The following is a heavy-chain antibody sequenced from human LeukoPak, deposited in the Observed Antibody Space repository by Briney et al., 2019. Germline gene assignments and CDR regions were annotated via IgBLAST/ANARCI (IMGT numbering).Heavy chain of an antibody. V-gene: IGHV1-2*02. J-gene: IGHJ4*02. CDR3: ASQPYYFDSSGYYDY. CDR2: INPNTGGT. Sequence: ASVKVSCKASGYTFTGYYMHWVRQAPGQGLEWMGWINPNTGGTNYAQKFQGRVTMTRDTSISTTYMELSRLRSDDTAVYYCASQPYYFDSSGYYDYWGQGTLVTVSS. CDR1: GYTFTGYY. D-gene: IGHD3-22*01.